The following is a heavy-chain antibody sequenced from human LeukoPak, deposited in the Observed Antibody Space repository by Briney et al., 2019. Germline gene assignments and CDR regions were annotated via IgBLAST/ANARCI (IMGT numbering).Heavy chain of an antibody. J-gene: IGHJ5*02. CDR1: GFTFDNYR. CDR3: AKALEDKVRGVIT. V-gene: IGHV3-23*01. Sequence: HPGGSLRLSCAASGFTFDNYRMSWVRQAPGKGLEWVSAISGSGGSTYYADSVKGRFTISRDNSKNTLYLQMNSLRAEDTAVYYCAKALEDKVRGVITWGQGTLVTVSS. CDR2: ISGSGGST. D-gene: IGHD3-10*01.